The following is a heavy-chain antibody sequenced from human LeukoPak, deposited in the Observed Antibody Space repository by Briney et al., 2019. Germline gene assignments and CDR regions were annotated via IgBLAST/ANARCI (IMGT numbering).Heavy chain of an antibody. CDR3: ARDHRVAAAFDY. CDR1: GFTFTSYA. J-gene: IGHJ4*02. Sequence: GGSLRLSCAASGFTFTSYAMSWVRQAPGKGLEWVSSISANGGSTYYAGSVKGRLTVSRADSKSTVYLQMNSLRAEDTALYYCARDHRVAAAFDYWGQGALVTVSS. D-gene: IGHD2-2*01. V-gene: IGHV3-23*01. CDR2: ISANGGST.